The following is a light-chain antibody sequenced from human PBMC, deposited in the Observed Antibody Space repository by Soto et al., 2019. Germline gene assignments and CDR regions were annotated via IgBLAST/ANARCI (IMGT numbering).Light chain of an antibody. CDR2: WAS. CDR3: QQYYSTPRT. J-gene: IGKJ4*01. V-gene: IGKV4-1*01. Sequence: DIVMTQSPDSLAVSLGERATINCKSSQSVLYSSNNNNYLAWYQQKPGQPPKLLIYWASTLESGVPDRFSGSGSGTDFTLTISSLQAEDVAVYYCQQYYSTPRTFGGGTKVEIK. CDR1: QSVLYSSNNNNY.